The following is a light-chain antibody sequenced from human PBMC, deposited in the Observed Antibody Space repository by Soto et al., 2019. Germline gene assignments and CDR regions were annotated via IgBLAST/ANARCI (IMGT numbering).Light chain of an antibody. V-gene: IGKV3-20*01. CDR1: QSITNNY. Sequence: EIVLTQSPGTLSLSPGERATLSCRASQSITNNYLAWYQQKPGQAPRLLIYLASNRAAGIPDRFSGSGSGADFTLTINRLEPEDFAVYHCQQYGSSPWTFGQRTKVDIK. CDR2: LAS. CDR3: QQYGSSPWT. J-gene: IGKJ1*01.